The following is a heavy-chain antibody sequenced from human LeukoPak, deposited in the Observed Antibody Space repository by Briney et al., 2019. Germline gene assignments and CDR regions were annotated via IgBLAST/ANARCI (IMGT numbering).Heavy chain of an antibody. CDR3: ARGHIVVVVAATRAVSWFDP. Sequence: PSETLSLTCTVSGGSISSGGYYWSWIRQHPGKGLEWIGYIYYSGSTYYNPSLKSRVTISVDTSKNQFSLKLSSVTAADTAVYYCARGHIVVVVAATRAVSWFDPWGQGTLVTVSS. V-gene: IGHV4-31*03. CDR2: IYYSGST. D-gene: IGHD2-15*01. J-gene: IGHJ5*02. CDR1: GGSISSGGYY.